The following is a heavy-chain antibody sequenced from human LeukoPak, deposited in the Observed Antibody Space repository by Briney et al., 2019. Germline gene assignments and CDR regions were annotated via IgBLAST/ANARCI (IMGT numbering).Heavy chain of an antibody. Sequence: GGSLRLSCAASGFTFSSYAMSWVRQAPGKGLEWVSAISGSGGSTYYADSVKGRFTISRDNSKNTLYLQMNSLRAEDTAVYYCAKDRLERLYYFDYWGQVTLVTVSS. CDR1: GFTFSSYA. CDR3: AKDRLERLYYFDY. V-gene: IGHV3-23*01. D-gene: IGHD1-1*01. CDR2: ISGSGGST. J-gene: IGHJ4*02.